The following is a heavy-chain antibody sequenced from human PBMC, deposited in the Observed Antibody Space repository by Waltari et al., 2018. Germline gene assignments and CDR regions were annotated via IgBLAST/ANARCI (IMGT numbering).Heavy chain of an antibody. CDR2: IRYDGSNK. D-gene: IGHD1-26*01. V-gene: IGHV3-30*02. CDR1: GFTFSSYG. CDR3: AKDGGWELNSVY. Sequence: QVQLVESGGGVVQPGGSLRLSCAASGFTFSSYGMHWARQAPGKGAEWVSFIRYDGSNKYYADSGKGRFTIPRDNSKNTLYLQMNSLRAEDTAVYYCAKDGGWELNSVYWGQGTLVTVSS. J-gene: IGHJ4*02.